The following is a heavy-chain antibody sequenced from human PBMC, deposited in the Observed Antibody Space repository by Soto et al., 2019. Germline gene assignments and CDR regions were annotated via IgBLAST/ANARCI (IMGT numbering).Heavy chain of an antibody. D-gene: IGHD3-22*01. Sequence: PGGSLRLSCAASGFTFGSYWMSWVRQAPGKGLEWLATIKMDASEKKYVDSVKGRFTMSRDNAKNSLYLQMNSLKTEDTAVYYCVRATYFSDSSGYTRCFDYWGQGTLVTVSS. CDR2: IKMDASEK. V-gene: IGHV3-7*03. CDR1: GFTFGSYW. J-gene: IGHJ4*02. CDR3: VRATYFSDSSGYTRCFDY.